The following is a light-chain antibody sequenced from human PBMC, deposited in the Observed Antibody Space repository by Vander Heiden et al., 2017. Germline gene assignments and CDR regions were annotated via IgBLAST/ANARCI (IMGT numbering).Light chain of an antibody. J-gene: IGLJ2*01. V-gene: IGLV2-8*01. CDR3: GSYAAYNSDVV. CDR1: SSDIGAYYY. Sequence: QSALTQPPSASGSPGQSGTISCTGHSSDIGAYYYVSWYQQHPGKAPKLIIYDVTKRPSGVPDRFSGSKSGHTASLTVSGLQVEDEAYYFCGSYAAYNSDVVFGGGTKLTVL. CDR2: DVT.